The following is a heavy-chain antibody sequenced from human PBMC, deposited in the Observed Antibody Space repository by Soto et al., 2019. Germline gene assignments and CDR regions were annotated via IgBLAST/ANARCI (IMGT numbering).Heavy chain of an antibody. V-gene: IGHV1-18*01. Sequence: QVRLVQSGAEVKKPGASVKVSCKASGYTFTSYGISWVRQAPGQGLEWMGWISAYNGNTNYAQKLQGRVTMSTDTATSTAYMELRSLRSDDTAVYYCAREGGAQWWFHYYGMDVWGQGTTVTVSS. D-gene: IGHD2-15*01. J-gene: IGHJ6*02. CDR1: GYTFTSYG. CDR2: ISAYNGNT. CDR3: AREGGAQWWFHYYGMDV.